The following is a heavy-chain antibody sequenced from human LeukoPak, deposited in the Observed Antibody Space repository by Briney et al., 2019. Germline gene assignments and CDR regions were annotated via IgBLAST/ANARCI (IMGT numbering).Heavy chain of an antibody. CDR1: GGSISSYY. CDR2: IYYSGST. D-gene: IGHD1-26*01. CDR3: ARVSGSYFGTTDY. J-gene: IGHJ4*02. V-gene: IGHV4-59*01. Sequence: PSETLSLTCTVSGGSISSYYWSWIRQPPGKGLEWIGYIYYSGSTNYNPCLKSRVTISVDTSKNQFSLKLSSVTAADTAVYYCARVSGSYFGTTDYWGQGTLVTVSS.